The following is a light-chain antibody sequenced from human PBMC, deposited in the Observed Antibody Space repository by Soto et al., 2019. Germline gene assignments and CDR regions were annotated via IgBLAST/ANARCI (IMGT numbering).Light chain of an antibody. CDR3: KQYNDNWT. Sequence: DIQMTQSPSTLSASVGDRVTITCRASQSISSWSAWYQQKPGKAPKLLIYKASTLQSGVPSRFSGSGSGTEFTLAISSLQPDDSATYYCKQYNDNWTFGQGTKVDIK. CDR1: QSISSW. CDR2: KAS. V-gene: IGKV1-5*03. J-gene: IGKJ1*01.